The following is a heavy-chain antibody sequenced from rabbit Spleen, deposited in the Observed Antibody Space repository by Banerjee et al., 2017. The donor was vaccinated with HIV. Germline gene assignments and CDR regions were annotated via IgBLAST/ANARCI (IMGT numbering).Heavy chain of an antibody. CDR3: ARDAGTSFSTYGMDL. Sequence: QEQLKETGGGLVQPGGSLTLSCKASGVDFTNYYISWVRQAPGKGLEWIACIDSGSSGFTYFATWAIGRFTCSKTSSTTVTLQMTRLTAADTATYFCARDAGTSFSTYGMDLWGQGTLVTVS. D-gene: IGHD8-1*01. J-gene: IGHJ6*01. CDR2: IDSGSSGFT. V-gene: IGHV1S45*01. CDR1: GVDFTNYY.